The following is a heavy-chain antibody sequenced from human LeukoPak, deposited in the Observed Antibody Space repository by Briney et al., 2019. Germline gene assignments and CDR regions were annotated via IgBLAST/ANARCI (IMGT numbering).Heavy chain of an antibody. Sequence: PGGSLRLSCAASGFTFSDHYMDWVRQAPGKGLEWVGRIKSKTDGGTTDYAAPVKGRFTISRDDSKNTLYLQMNSLKTEDTAVYYCTTRYDSSGYYWFYYYGMDVWGQGTTVTVSS. V-gene: IGHV3-15*07. CDR1: GFTFSDHY. J-gene: IGHJ6*02. CDR2: IKSKTDGGTT. CDR3: TTRYDSSGYYWFYYYGMDV. D-gene: IGHD3-22*01.